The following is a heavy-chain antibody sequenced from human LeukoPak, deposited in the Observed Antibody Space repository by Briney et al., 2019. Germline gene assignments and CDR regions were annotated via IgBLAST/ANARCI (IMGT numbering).Heavy chain of an antibody. CDR3: ARDLVTVTKGFDI. CDR1: GDSFSSHY. D-gene: IGHD4-17*01. CDR2: ISYRGST. Sequence: SETLSLTCTVSGDSFSSHYWTWIRQPPGKGLEWIGYISYRGSTNYNPSLKSRVTISIDTSKNQFSLKLSSVTAADTAVYYCARDLVTVTKGFDIWGQGTTVSVSS. J-gene: IGHJ3*02. V-gene: IGHV4-59*11.